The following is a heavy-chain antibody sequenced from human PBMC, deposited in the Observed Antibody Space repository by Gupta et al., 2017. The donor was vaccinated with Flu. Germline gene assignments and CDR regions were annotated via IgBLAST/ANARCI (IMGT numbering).Heavy chain of an antibody. V-gene: IGHV1-69*01. CDR2: IIPVFGPT. D-gene: IGHD2-15*01. Sequence: QVQLVQSGAEVKKPGSLVKVSCKASGVTFSTYAINWVRQAPGQGLEWMGGIIPVFGPTNYARKFQGRVTITADESTSTAYMEISSLRSEDTAVYYCARKGGGHCSGGSCYSFDFWGQGTLVTVSS. CDR1: GVTFSTYA. CDR3: ARKGGGHCSGGSCYSFDF. J-gene: IGHJ4*02.